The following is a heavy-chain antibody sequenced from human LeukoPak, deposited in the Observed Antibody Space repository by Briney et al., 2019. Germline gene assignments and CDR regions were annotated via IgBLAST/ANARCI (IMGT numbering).Heavy chain of an antibody. J-gene: IGHJ4*02. CDR1: GFTFSSYW. Sequence: GGSLRLSCAASGFTFSSYWMHWVRQAPGKGLVWVSRINSDGSSTSYADSVKGRFTISRDNAKNTLYLQMNSLRAEVTAVYYCARSIAARRPNDYWGQGTLVTVSS. D-gene: IGHD6-6*01. CDR3: ARSIAARRPNDY. V-gene: IGHV3-74*01. CDR2: INSDGSST.